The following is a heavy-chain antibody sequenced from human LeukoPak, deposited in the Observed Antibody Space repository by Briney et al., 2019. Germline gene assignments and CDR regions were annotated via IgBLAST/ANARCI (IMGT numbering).Heavy chain of an antibody. D-gene: IGHD6-13*01. V-gene: IGHV1-69*13. CDR3: ARAPTIAAAGSDAFDI. Sequence: ASVKVSCKASGGTFSSYAISWVRQAPGQGLEWMGGIIPIFGTANYAQKFQGRVTITADESTSTAYMELSSLRSEDTAVYYCARAPTIAAAGSDAFDIWGQGTMVTVSS. CDR1: GGTFSSYA. CDR2: IIPIFGTA. J-gene: IGHJ3*02.